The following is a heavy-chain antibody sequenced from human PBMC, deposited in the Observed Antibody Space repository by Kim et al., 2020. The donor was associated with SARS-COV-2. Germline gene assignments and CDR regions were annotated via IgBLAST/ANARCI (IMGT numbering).Heavy chain of an antibody. CDR3: TTEPSRGRYYYDSSGYHGYFQH. J-gene: IGHJ1*01. D-gene: IGHD3-22*01. V-gene: IGHV3-15*01. CDR1: GFTFSNAW. Sequence: GGSLRLSCAASGFTFSNAWMSWVRQAPGKGLEWVGRIKSKTDGGTTDYAAPVKGRFTISRDDSKNTLYLQMNSLKTEDTAVYYCTTEPSRGRYYYDSSGYHGYFQHWGQVTLVTVSS. CDR2: IKSKTDGGTT.